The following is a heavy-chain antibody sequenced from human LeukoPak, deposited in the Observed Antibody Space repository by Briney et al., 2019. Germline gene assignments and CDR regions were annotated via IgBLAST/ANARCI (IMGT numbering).Heavy chain of an antibody. J-gene: IGHJ6*02. Sequence: ASVKVSCKASGYTFTSYFMHWVRQAPGRGLEWMGIFNPSGGSTSFAQKFQGRVTMTRDTSTSTIYMELSSLRSEDTAVYYCARVRQQLDGMDVWGQGTTVTVSS. D-gene: IGHD6-6*01. CDR2: FNPSGGST. CDR3: ARVRQQLDGMDV. V-gene: IGHV1-46*01. CDR1: GYTFTSYF.